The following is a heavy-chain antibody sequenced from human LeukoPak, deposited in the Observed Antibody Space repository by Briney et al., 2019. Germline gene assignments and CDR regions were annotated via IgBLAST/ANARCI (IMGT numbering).Heavy chain of an antibody. CDR1: GYTFRTYP. CDR2: INTNPGSP. J-gene: IGHJ4*02. D-gene: IGHD3-22*01. CDR3: VRGIDTTGYFNY. Sequence: GASVKVSCKASGYTFRTYPIDWVRQAPGQVLEWMGWINTNPGSPTYAQGLTGRVVFSLDTSVSTASLQINSLKAEDTALYYCVRGIDTTGYFNYWGQGTLVTVPS. V-gene: IGHV7-4-1*02.